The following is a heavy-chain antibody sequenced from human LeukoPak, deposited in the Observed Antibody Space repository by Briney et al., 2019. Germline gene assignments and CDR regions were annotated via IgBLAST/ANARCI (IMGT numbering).Heavy chain of an antibody. V-gene: IGHV3-30*02. Sequence: GGSLRLSCAASGFSFTSYGMHWVRQAPGKGLEWVAYIQYDGSNQQYADSAKGRFSISRDSSKNILNLQMNSLRGDDTAVYYCAKDRCSNGIGCYYYYMDVWGKGTTVTIYS. CDR3: AKDRCSNGIGCYYYYMDV. CDR2: IQYDGSNQ. J-gene: IGHJ6*03. D-gene: IGHD2-8*01. CDR1: GFSFTSYG.